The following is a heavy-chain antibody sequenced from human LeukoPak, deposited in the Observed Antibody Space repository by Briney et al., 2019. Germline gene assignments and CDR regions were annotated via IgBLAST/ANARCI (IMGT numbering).Heavy chain of an antibody. CDR1: GGSISSSNYY. V-gene: IGHV4-39*07. Sequence: PSETLSLTCTVSGGSISSSNYYWGWIRQPPGKGLEWIGSIYHRGSTYSNPSLKSRVAISVDTSKNQFSLKLSSVTAADTAVYYCAKDLVVWGVNGRHGMDVWGQGTTVTVSS. J-gene: IGHJ6*02. D-gene: IGHD3-10*01. CDR2: IYHRGST. CDR3: AKDLVVWGVNGRHGMDV.